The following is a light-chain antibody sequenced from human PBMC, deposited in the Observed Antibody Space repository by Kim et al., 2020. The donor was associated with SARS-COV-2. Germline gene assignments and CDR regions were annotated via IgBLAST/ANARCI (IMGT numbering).Light chain of an antibody. CDR2: RND. J-gene: IGLJ7*01. CDR1: SSNIGSYY. V-gene: IGLV1-47*01. Sequence: QSVLTQPPSASGTPGQRVTISCSGSSSNIGSYYVYWYQQVPGTAPKLLIYRNDQRPSGVPDRFSGSQSGTSASLAIIGLRSEDEGDYYCAAWDDSLSVVFGGGTQLTVL. CDR3: AAWDDSLSVV.